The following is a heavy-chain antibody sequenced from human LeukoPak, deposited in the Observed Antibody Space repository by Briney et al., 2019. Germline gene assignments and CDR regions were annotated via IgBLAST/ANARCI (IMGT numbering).Heavy chain of an antibody. CDR2: IKPDGSDK. CDR1: GFTFSSYW. V-gene: IGHV3-7*01. Sequence: GGSLRLSCVASGFTFSSYWMSWVRQAPGKGLEWVANIKPDGSDKFYVDSVKGRFTISRDNAKNSVYLQMNSLRVEETAVYYCARGGSDYWGQGTLVTVSS. D-gene: IGHD2-15*01. J-gene: IGHJ4*02. CDR3: ARGGSDY.